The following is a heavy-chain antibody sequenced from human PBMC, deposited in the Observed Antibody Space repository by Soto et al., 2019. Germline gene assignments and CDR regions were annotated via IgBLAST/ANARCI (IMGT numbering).Heavy chain of an antibody. Sequence: QLQLQESGPGLVKPSETLSLTCTVSGGSISSSSYYWGWIRQPPGKGLEWIGSIYYSGSTYYNPSLKSGVTISVDTSKNQFSLKLSSVTAADTAVYYCARHREDVVVPDPFDPWGQGTLVTVSS. CDR2: IYYSGST. V-gene: IGHV4-39*01. CDR3: ARHREDVVVPDPFDP. D-gene: IGHD2-2*01. J-gene: IGHJ5*02. CDR1: GGSISSSSYY.